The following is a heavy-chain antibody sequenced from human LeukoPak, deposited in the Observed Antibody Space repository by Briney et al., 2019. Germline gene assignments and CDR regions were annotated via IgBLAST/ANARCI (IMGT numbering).Heavy chain of an antibody. CDR2: MNPNSGNT. CDR3: ARGLLVYAVYYYYMDV. J-gene: IGHJ6*03. CDR1: GYTFTSYD. Sequence: ASVKVSCKASGYTFTSYDMNWVRQATGQGLEWMGWMNPNSGNTGYAQKFQGRVTMTRNTSISTAYMELSSLRSEDTAVYYCARGLLVYAVYYYYMDVWGKGTTVTVSS. V-gene: IGHV1-8*01. D-gene: IGHD2-8*01.